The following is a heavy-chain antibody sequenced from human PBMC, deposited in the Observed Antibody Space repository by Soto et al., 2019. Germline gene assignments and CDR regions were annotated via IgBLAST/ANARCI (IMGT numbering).Heavy chain of an antibody. CDR1: GFTFSSYG. Sequence: QVQLVESGGGVVQPGRSLRLSCAASGFTFSSYGMHWVRQAPGKGLEWVAVIWYDGSNKYYADSVKGRFTISRDNSKNTLYLQMNSLRAEDTAVYYCARDEFSGHGGKRPSHFDYWGQGTLVTVSS. D-gene: IGHD2-15*01. CDR3: ARDEFSGHGGKRPSHFDY. V-gene: IGHV3-33*01. CDR2: IWYDGSNK. J-gene: IGHJ4*02.